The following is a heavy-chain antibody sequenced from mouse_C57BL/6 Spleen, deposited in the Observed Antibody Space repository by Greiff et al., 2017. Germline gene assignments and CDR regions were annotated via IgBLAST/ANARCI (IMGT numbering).Heavy chain of an antibody. V-gene: IGHV1-72*01. CDR1: GYTFTSYW. CDR3: ARSLITAVVAMDY. D-gene: IGHD1-1*01. CDR2: IDPTSGGT. Sequence: QVQLQQPGAELVKPGASVKLSCKASGYTFTSYWMHWVKQRPGRGLEWIGGIDPTSGGTKYNEKFKSKATLTVDKPSSTAYMPLSSLTSEDSAVYYCARSLITAVVAMDYWGQGTTLTVSS. J-gene: IGHJ2*01.